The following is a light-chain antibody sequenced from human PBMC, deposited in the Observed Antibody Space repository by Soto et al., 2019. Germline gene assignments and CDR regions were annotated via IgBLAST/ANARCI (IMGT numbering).Light chain of an antibody. CDR2: GAS. Sequence: MIMTQSPSTLSVSPGERATLSCRASQSVSSNLAWYQQKPGQAPRLLIYGASTRATGIPARFSGSGSGTEFTLTISSLLSEDFAVYYCQQYNNWGTFGQGTKV. CDR1: QSVSSN. CDR3: QQYNNWGT. V-gene: IGKV3-15*01. J-gene: IGKJ1*01.